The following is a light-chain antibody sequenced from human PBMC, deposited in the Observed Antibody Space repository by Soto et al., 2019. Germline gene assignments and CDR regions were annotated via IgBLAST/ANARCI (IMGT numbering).Light chain of an antibody. CDR3: QQYGSSPYT. J-gene: IGKJ2*01. CDR2: GTS. Sequence: EVVLTQSPGTLSLSPGERVTILCLASQSVSSTSLAWYQQKPGQAPRLLIYGTSSRATGIPDRFSGSGSATDFTLTINRLEPEDFALYYCQQYGSSPYTFGQGTKLEIK. V-gene: IGKV3-20*01. CDR1: QSVSSTS.